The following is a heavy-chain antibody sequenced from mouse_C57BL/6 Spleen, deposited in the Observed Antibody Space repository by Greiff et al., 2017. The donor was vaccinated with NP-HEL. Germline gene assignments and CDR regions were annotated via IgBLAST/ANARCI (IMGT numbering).Heavy chain of an antibody. J-gene: IGHJ4*01. CDR3: ARCMVTTRAMDY. D-gene: IGHD2-2*01. Sequence: EVQRVESGGGLVKPGGSLKLSCAASGFTFSDYGMHWVRQAPEKGLEWVAYISSGSSTIYYADTVKGRFTISSDNAKNTLFLQMTSLRSEDTAMYYCARCMVTTRAMDYWVQGTSVTVSS. V-gene: IGHV5-17*01. CDR1: GFTFSDYG. CDR2: ISSGSSTI.